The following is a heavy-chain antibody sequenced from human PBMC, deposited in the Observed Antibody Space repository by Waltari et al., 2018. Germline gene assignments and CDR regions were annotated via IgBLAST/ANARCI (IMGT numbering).Heavy chain of an antibody. CDR3: AKSGTDYGSGSYYKD. D-gene: IGHD3-10*01. CDR1: GCSIRSSSNY. CDR2: LFCSGST. J-gene: IGHJ4*01. V-gene: IGHV4-39*01. Sequence: QLQLQESGPGLVKPSETLSLTGTVSGCSIRSSSNYWGWIRQPPGKGLEWIGSLFCSGSTDYNPSLKSRVTISADTSKNQFSLRLSFVTAADTAVYYCAKSGTDYGSGSYYKDWGHGTLVTVSS.